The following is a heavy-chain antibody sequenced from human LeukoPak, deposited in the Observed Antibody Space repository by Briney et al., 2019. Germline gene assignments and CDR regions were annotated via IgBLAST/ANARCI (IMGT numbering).Heavy chain of an antibody. CDR3: ARVSRNNWFDP. D-gene: IGHD2-2*01. CDR2: IYYSGST. V-gene: IGHV4-59*01. CDR1: GGSISSYY. J-gene: IGHJ5*02. Sequence: SETLSLTCTVSGGSISSYYWSWIRQPPGKGLEWIGYIYYSGSTNYNPSLKSRATISVDTSKDQFSLKLSSVTAADTAVYYCARVSRNNWFDPWGQGTLVTVSS.